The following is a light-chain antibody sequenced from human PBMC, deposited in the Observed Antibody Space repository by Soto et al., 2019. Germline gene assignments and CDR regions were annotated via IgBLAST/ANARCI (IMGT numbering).Light chain of an antibody. V-gene: IGKV1-39*01. Sequence: DIQMTQSPSSLSASVGDRVTITCRASQSISSYLNWYQQKPGKAPKLLIYAASSLQSGVPSRFSGSGSGTDLTLTISSLQPEDFATYYCQQSYSNRITFGPGTKVDIK. CDR3: QQSYSNRIT. J-gene: IGKJ3*01. CDR2: AAS. CDR1: QSISSY.